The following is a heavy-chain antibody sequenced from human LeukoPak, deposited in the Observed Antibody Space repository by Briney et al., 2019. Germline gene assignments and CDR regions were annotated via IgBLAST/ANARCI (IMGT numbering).Heavy chain of an antibody. CDR3: AKESGNSGTWPQNYFDY. V-gene: IGHV3-23*01. J-gene: IGHJ4*02. CDR1: GFTFSSYA. CDR2: ISGSGGST. D-gene: IGHD6-13*01. Sequence: GGSLRLSCAASGFTFSSYAMSWVRQAPGKGLEWVSAISGSGGSTYYADSVRGRFSISRDNSGNTLFLQMNSLSAEDTALYYCAKESGNSGTWPQNYFDYWGQGSLVTVSS.